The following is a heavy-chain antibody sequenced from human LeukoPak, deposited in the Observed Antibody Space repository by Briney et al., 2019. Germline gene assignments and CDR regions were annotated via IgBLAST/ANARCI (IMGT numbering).Heavy chain of an antibody. Sequence: PSETLSLTCIVSGGSMSSTDHFWGWIRQPPGKGLEWIGSFYYTGTIFYRPSLQSRGTISIDTSKNQFSLNIRSVTAADTAVYYCAGQGVVPNKAGWYFDLWGRGALVTVSS. J-gene: IGHJ2*01. CDR1: GGSMSSTDHF. V-gene: IGHV4-39*01. CDR2: FYYTGTI. D-gene: IGHD3-10*01. CDR3: AGQGVVPNKAGWYFDL.